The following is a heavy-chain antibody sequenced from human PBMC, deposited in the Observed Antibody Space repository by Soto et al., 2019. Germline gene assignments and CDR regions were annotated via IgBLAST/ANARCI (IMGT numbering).Heavy chain of an antibody. CDR1: GGSISSYY. Sequence: QVQLQESAPGLVKPSETLSLTCTVSGGSISSYYWSWLRPPPGKGLDWIGYIYYSGITNYNPSLKIRVAVSVDTSKNQFSLKLSSVTAADTAVDYCARTEYDFWSGGGGYYFDYWGQGTLVTVSS. J-gene: IGHJ4*02. V-gene: IGHV4-59*08. CDR2: IYYSGIT. D-gene: IGHD3-3*01. CDR3: ARTEYDFWSGGGGYYFDY.